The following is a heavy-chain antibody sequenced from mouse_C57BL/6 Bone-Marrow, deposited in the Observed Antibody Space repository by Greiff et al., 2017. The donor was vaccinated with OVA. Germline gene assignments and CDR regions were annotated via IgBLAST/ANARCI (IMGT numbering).Heavy chain of an antibody. CDR1: GFTFSDYY. J-gene: IGHJ4*01. Sequence: EVKVVESGGGLVQPGGSLKLSCAASGFTFSDYYMYWVRQTPEKRLEWVAYISNGGGSTYYPDTVKGRFTISRDNAKNTLYLQMSRLKSEDTAMYYCARHGPLLRSPYAMDYWGQGTLVTVSS. V-gene: IGHV5-12*01. CDR3: ARHGPLLRSPYAMDY. D-gene: IGHD1-1*01. CDR2: ISNGGGST.